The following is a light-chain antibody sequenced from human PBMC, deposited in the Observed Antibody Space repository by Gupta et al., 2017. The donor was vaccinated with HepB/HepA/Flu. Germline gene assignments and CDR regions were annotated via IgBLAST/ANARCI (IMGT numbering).Light chain of an antibody. CDR3: QQQNCTPFT. V-gene: IGKV4-1*01. J-gene: IGKJ4*01. Sequence: IVMTQSPDSLAVSLGERATINCKSSQSVLDSSKKKNYVAWYQQKPGQPPKLLIYWAATREYGVPDRCSGRGAGTDFTPTISSLQAEDVAVYYCQQQNCTPFTFGGGTKVDIK. CDR1: QSVLDSSKKKNY. CDR2: WAA.